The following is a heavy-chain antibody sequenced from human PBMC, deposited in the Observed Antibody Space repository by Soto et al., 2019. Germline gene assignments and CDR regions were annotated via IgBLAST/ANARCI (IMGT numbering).Heavy chain of an antibody. CDR1: GGSFSGYY. Sequence: PSETLSLTCAVYGGSFSGYYWSWIRQPPGKGLEWIGEINHSGSTNYNPSLKSRVTISVDTSKNQFSLKLSSVTAADTAVYYCAREPRVLLWFGELLPKGYYFDYWGQGTLVTVSS. V-gene: IGHV4-34*01. CDR2: INHSGST. CDR3: AREPRVLLWFGELLPKGYYFDY. D-gene: IGHD3-10*01. J-gene: IGHJ4*02.